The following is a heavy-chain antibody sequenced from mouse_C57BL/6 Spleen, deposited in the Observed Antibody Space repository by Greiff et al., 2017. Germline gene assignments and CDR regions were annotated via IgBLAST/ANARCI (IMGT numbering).Heavy chain of an antibody. D-gene: IGHD1-1*01. Sequence: QVQLQQSGAELVRPGASVTLSCKASGYTFTDYEMPWVKQTPVHGLEWIGAIDPETGGTAYNQKFKGKDILTADKSSSTAYMELRSLTSEDSAVYYCTRNYYGTRYAMDYWGQGTSVTVSS. V-gene: IGHV1-15*01. J-gene: IGHJ4*01. CDR2: IDPETGGT. CDR1: GYTFTDYE. CDR3: TRNYYGTRYAMDY.